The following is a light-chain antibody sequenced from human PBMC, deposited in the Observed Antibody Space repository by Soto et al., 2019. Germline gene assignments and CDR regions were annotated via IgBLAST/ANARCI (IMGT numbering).Light chain of an antibody. CDR1: QSISSY. Sequence: DIQMTQSPSSLSASVGDRVTITCRASQSISSYLNWYQQKPGKAPKLLIYAASSLRSGVPSRFSGSGSWTDFTLTISSLQPEDFAAYYCQQSYSLPLVFGQGTKVDIK. CDR2: AAS. J-gene: IGKJ1*01. V-gene: IGKV1-39*01. CDR3: QQSYSLPLV.